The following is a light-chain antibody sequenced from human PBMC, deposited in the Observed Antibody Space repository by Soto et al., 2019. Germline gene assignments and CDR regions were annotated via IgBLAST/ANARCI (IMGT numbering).Light chain of an antibody. CDR1: RVVSAAT. Sequence: EIVLTQSPATLSLSPGEKAPLSSGAGRVVSAATLAWYQQKPGLAPRLLIYDASSRATGIPDRFSGSGSGTDFTLTISRLEPEDFAVYYCQQYGSSPPITFGQGTRLEIK. V-gene: IGKV3D-20*01. CDR2: DAS. CDR3: QQYGSSPPIT. J-gene: IGKJ5*01.